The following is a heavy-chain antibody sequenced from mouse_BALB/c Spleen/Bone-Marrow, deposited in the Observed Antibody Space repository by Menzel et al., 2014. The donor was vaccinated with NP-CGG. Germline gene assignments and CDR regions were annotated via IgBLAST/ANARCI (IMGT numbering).Heavy chain of an antibody. D-gene: IGHD2-14*01. Sequence: VQLQQSGSVLVRPGASVRLSCKASGYTFTNSWIHWAKQRPGQGLEWIGDIHPNSGNTNYNEKFKAKATLTVDTSSSTAYVDLSSLTSEDSAVYYCARHHRYAYYFDHWGQGTTLTVSS. CDR3: ARHHRYAYYFDH. CDR2: IHPNSGNT. CDR1: GYTFTNSW. J-gene: IGHJ2*01. V-gene: IGHV1S130*01.